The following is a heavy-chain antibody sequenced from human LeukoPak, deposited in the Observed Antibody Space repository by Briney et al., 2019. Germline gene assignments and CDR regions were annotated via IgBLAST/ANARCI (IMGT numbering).Heavy chain of an antibody. Sequence: GRSLRLSCAASGFTFSSYGMHWVRQAPGKGLEWVAVIWYDGSNKYYADSVKGRFTISRDNAKNSLYLQMNSLRAEDTALYHCARGYYDASGYLSWGQGTLVTVSS. D-gene: IGHD3-22*01. CDR1: GFTFSSYG. V-gene: IGHV3-33*01. CDR2: IWYDGSNK. J-gene: IGHJ5*02. CDR3: ARGYYDASGYLS.